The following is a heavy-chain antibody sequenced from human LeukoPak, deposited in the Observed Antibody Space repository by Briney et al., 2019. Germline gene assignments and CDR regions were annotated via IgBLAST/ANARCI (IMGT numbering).Heavy chain of an antibody. V-gene: IGHV3-64D*06. D-gene: IGHD3-22*01. CDR2: ISSNGSST. J-gene: IGHJ1*01. Sequence: GGSLRLSCSASGFTFSSYAMHWVRQAPGKGLEYVSAISSNGSSTYYADSVKGRFTISRDNSKNTLYLQMSSLRAEDTAVYYCVKALYPHYYDSSGYYYAEYLQHWGQGTLVTVSS. CDR3: VKALYPHYYDSSGYYYAEYLQH. CDR1: GFTFSSYA.